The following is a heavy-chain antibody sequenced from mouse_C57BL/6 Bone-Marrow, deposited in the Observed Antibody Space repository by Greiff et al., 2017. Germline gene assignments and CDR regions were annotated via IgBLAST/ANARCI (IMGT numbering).Heavy chain of an antibody. CDR1: GYSFTGYY. Sequence: VNVKQSGPELVKPGASVKISCKVSGYSFTGYYLNWVKQSPEKSLEWIGEINPSTGGTTYNQKFKAKATLTVDKSSSTAYMQLKSLTSEDSAIYYWARSINYYGISRYCDQGTTLTVSS. J-gene: IGHJ2*01. V-gene: IGHV1-42*01. D-gene: IGHD1-1*01. CDR3: ARSINYYGISRY. CDR2: INPSTGGT.